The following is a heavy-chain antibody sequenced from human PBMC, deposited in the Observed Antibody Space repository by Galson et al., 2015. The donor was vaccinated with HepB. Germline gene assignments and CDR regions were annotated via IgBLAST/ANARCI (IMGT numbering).Heavy chain of an antibody. CDR1: GFTFNSYT. CDR2: ISGGDTAT. V-gene: IGHV3-23*01. D-gene: IGHD1-26*01. CDR3: AKDLGWWEQLPGYFQY. J-gene: IGHJ4*02. Sequence: SLRLSCAAFGFTFNSYTMSWVRQAPGEGLEWVSSISGGDTATYYADSVKGRFTFFSDNSKNTLHLQMNSLRAEDTAVYYCAKDLGWWEQLPGYFQYWGQGTPVTVSS.